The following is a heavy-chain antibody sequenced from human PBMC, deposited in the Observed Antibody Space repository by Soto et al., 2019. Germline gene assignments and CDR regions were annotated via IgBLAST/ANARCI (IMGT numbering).Heavy chain of an antibody. J-gene: IGHJ4*02. V-gene: IGHV3-33*01. D-gene: IGHD1-1*01. CDR3: ARDNNDPPFAY. CDR1: GCTFSSYG. Sequence: PGGSLRLSCAASGCTFSSYGMHWVRQAPGKGLEWVAVIWYDGSNKYYADSVKGRFTISRDNSKNTLYLQMNSLRAEDTAVYYCARDNNDPPFAYWRQGILVTVSS. CDR2: IWYDGSNK.